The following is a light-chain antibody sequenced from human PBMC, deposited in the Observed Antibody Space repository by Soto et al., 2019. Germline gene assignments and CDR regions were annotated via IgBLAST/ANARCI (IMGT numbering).Light chain of an antibody. V-gene: IGLV2-11*01. J-gene: IGLJ2*01. CDR1: SSDVGGYNY. Sequence: QSALTQPRSVSGSPGQSVTISCTGTSSDVGGYNYVSWYQQHPGKAPKLMIYDVNKRPSGVPDRFSGSKSGNTASLTISGLQAEDEADYYCCSYAGSYTVVFGRGTKVTVL. CDR3: CSYAGSYTVV. CDR2: DVN.